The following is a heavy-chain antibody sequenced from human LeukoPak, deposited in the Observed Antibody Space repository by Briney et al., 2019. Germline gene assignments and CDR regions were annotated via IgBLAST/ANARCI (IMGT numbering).Heavy chain of an antibody. D-gene: IGHD6-19*01. CDR1: GGSISSYY. Sequence: NPSETLSLTCSVSGGSISSYYWNWIRQPAGKGLEWIGRIYSSGSTTYNPSLKSRVTMSVDTSSNQFSLKLNSVTAADTAVYYCARSPLTSSGWYRADYWGRGTLVTVSS. CDR2: IYSSGST. CDR3: ARSPLTSSGWYRADY. V-gene: IGHV4-4*07. J-gene: IGHJ4*02.